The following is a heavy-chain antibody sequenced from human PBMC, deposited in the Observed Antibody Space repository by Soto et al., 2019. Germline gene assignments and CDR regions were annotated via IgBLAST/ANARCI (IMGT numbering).Heavy chain of an antibody. CDR2: IIPIFGTA. CDR1: GGTFSSYA. CDR3: ARFLRGRSSASCYGPYYYGMDV. D-gene: IGHD2-2*01. J-gene: IGHJ6*02. V-gene: IGHV1-69*13. Sequence: GASVKVSCKASGGTFSSYAISWVRQAPGQGLEWMGGIIPIFGTANYAQKFQGRVTITADESTSTAYMELSSLRSEDTAVYYCARFLRGRSSASCYGPYYYGMDVWGQGTTVTVSS.